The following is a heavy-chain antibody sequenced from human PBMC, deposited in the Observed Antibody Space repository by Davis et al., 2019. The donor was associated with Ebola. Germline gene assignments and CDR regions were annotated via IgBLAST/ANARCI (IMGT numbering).Heavy chain of an antibody. J-gene: IGHJ3*02. CDR2: IIPILGIA. CDR3: TTPGGQDSGYDVFDI. D-gene: IGHD5-12*01. V-gene: IGHV1-69*02. CDR1: AGTFSSYT. Sequence: SVQVSCNASAGTFSSYTISWVRQAPGQGLEWMGRIIPILGIAIYAQKFQGRVTVTRDTSTTTVYMDLSSLRSEDTALYYCTTPGGQDSGYDVFDIWGQGTMVTVSS.